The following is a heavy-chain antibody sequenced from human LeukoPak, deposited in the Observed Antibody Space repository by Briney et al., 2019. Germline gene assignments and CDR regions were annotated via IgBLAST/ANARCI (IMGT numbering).Heavy chain of an antibody. CDR1: GYTFSTYL. D-gene: IGHD6-6*01. V-gene: IGHV1-46*01. J-gene: IGHJ5*02. Sequence: ASVKVSCKASGYTFSTYLMHWVRQAPGQGLEWMGIIDPTGGSTNYAQKFQGRVTMTRDTSTSTVYMELSSLRAEDTAVYYCAKKPGAARQQWSDPWGQGTLVTVS. CDR2: IDPTGGST. CDR3: AKKPGAARQQWSDP.